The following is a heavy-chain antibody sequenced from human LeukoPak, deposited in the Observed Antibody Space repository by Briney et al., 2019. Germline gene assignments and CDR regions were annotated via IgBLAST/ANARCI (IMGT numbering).Heavy chain of an antibody. J-gene: IGHJ5*02. D-gene: IGHD2-2*01. CDR2: IYYTGST. CDR3: ARVPDCSSISCKKGERFAP. V-gene: IGHV4-39*07. CDR1: GGSISSSSNY. Sequence: PSETLSLTCTVSGGSISSSSNYWGWIRQPPGKGLEWIGNIYYTGSTYYNPSLNSRVTTSIDTSTNRFFLTVYSVTAADTAVYYCARVPDCSSISCKKGERFAPWGQGTLVTVSS.